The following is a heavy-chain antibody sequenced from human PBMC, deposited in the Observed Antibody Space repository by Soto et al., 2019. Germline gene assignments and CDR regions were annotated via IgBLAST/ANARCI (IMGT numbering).Heavy chain of an antibody. CDR1: GFTFSSYG. CDR2: ISYDGSNK. V-gene: IGHV3-30*18. Sequence: QVQLVESGGGVVQPGRSLRLSCAASGFTFSSYGMHWVRQAPGKGLEWVAVISYDGSNKYYADSVKGRFTISRDNSKNTLYLQMNSLRAEDTAVYYCAKDRFGVVITTPWDYWGQGTLVTDSS. J-gene: IGHJ4*02. D-gene: IGHD3-3*01. CDR3: AKDRFGVVITTPWDY.